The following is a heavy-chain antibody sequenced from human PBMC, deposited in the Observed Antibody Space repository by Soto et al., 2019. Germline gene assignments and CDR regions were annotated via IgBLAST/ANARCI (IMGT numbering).Heavy chain of an antibody. D-gene: IGHD3-16*01. J-gene: IGHJ4*02. CDR1: GFTFSSFG. CDR3: ATSLFRGNTLSVIDY. V-gene: IGHV3-30*03. CDR2: LSYDGSKE. Sequence: GGSLRLSCAASGFTFSSFGMHWVRQAPGKGLEWVALLSYDGSKEYYADSVKGRFSVSRDNSKNTLYLQMNSLRVEDTAVYFCATSLFRGNTLSVIDYWGRGTLVTVSS.